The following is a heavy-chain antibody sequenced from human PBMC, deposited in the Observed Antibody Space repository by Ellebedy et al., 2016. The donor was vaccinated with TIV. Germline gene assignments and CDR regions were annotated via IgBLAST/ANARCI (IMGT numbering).Heavy chain of an antibody. Sequence: GGSLRLXXAASGFTVSSNYMSWVRQAPGKGLEWVSVIYSGGSTYYADSVKGRFTISRDNAKNSLYLQMNSLRAEDTAVYYCARIVYYYDSSGYEGGGGFDYWGQGTLVTVSS. J-gene: IGHJ4*02. CDR2: IYSGGST. CDR1: GFTVSSNY. D-gene: IGHD3-22*01. V-gene: IGHV3-53*01. CDR3: ARIVYYYDSSGYEGGGGFDY.